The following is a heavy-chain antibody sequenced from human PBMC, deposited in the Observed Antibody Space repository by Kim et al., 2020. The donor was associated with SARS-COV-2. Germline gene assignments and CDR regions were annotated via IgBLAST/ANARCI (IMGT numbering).Heavy chain of an antibody. D-gene: IGHD2-2*01. CDR2: ISAYNGNT. J-gene: IGHJ5*02. CDR3: AREGLRVVPAAGWFDP. CDR1: GYTFTSYG. Sequence: ASVKVSCKASGYTFTSYGISWVRQAPGQGLEWMGWISAYNGNTNYAQKLQGRVTMTTDTSTSTAYMELRSLRSDDTAVYYCAREGLRVVPAAGWFDPWGQGTLVTVSS. V-gene: IGHV1-18*01.